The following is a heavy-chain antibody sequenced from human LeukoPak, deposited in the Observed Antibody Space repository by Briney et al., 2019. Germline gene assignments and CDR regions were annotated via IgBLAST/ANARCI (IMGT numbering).Heavy chain of an antibody. CDR1: GDSVSSKTAA. Sequence: SQTLSLTCAISGDSVSSKTAAWNWIRRSPSRGLEWLGRTYYRSSWSNEYSGSLRGRVTISPDTSKNQFSLQLNSVTPEDTAVYYCLRDSGLGNDAFDIWGHGTMVTVSS. CDR3: LRDSGLGNDAFDI. J-gene: IGHJ3*02. V-gene: IGHV6-1*01. CDR2: TYYRSSWSN. D-gene: IGHD3-10*01.